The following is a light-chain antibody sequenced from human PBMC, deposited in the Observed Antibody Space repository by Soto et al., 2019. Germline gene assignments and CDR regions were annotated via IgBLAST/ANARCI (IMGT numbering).Light chain of an antibody. CDR2: QDS. CDR3: QAWDSSTYV. CDR1: KLGDKY. Sequence: YELTQPPSVSVSPGQTASITCSGDKLGDKYACWYQQKPGQSPVLVIYQDSKRPSGIPERFSGSNSGNTATLTISGTQAMDEADYYCQAWDSSTYVFGTGTKVTVL. V-gene: IGLV3-1*01. J-gene: IGLJ1*01.